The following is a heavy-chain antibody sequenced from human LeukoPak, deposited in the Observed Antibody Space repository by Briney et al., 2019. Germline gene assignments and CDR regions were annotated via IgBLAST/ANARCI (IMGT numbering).Heavy chain of an antibody. CDR3: ARGSLAVSGAMDV. V-gene: IGHV1-2*02. CDR1: GYTFTGYF. D-gene: IGHD6-19*01. CDR2: INPNSAGT. Sequence: ASVKVSCKASGYTFTGYFIHWVRQAPGQGLEWMGWINPNSAGTDYAQKFQGRATMARDTSISTAYMELSRLTSDDTAVYYCARGSLAVSGAMDVWGQGTTVTVSS. J-gene: IGHJ6*02.